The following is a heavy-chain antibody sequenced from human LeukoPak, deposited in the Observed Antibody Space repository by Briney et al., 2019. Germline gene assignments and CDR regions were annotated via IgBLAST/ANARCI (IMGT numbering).Heavy chain of an antibody. CDR3: ANSNGRLFDY. V-gene: IGHV3-23*01. D-gene: IGHD1-1*01. Sequence: GGSLRLSCAASGFTFSSYAMSWVRQAPGKGLEWVSAISDSAGTTYYADSVKGRFTISRDNSKNTLYLQMTSLRAEDTALYYCANSNGRLFDYWGQGTLVTVSS. J-gene: IGHJ4*02. CDR1: GFTFSSYA. CDR2: ISDSAGTT.